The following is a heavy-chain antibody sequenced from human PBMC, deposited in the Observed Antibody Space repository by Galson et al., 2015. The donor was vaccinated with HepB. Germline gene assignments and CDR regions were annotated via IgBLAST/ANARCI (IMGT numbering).Heavy chain of an antibody. V-gene: IGHV3-74*01. Sequence: SLRLSCAASGFTFSSYAMHWVRQAPGKGLEWVSRIESDGSVADYADSVKGRFTISRDNAKDTVYLQMNSLRVEDTAVYYCARGGPRYCSGGTCPGALEIWGQGTMVTVSS. CDR1: GFTFSSYA. CDR2: IESDGSVA. CDR3: ARGGPRYCSGGTCPGALEI. D-gene: IGHD2-15*01. J-gene: IGHJ3*02.